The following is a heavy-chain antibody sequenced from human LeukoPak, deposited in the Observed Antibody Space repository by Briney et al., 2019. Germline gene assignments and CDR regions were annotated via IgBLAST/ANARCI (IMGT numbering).Heavy chain of an antibody. V-gene: IGHV3-53*01. J-gene: IGHJ6*02. CDR1: GFTVSSNY. D-gene: IGHD6-19*01. Sequence: GGSLRLSCAASGFTVSSNYMSWVRQAPGKGLEWVSVIYSGGSTYYADSVKGRFTISRDNSKNTLYLQMNSLRAEDTAVYYCARVGVSRSGWQDTYYYYYGMDVWGQGTTVTVSS. CDR2: IYSGGST. CDR3: ARVGVSRSGWQDTYYYYYGMDV.